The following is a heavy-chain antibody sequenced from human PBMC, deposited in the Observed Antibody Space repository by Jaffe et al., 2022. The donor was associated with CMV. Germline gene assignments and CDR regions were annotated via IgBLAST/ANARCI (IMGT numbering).Heavy chain of an antibody. CDR2: INSKSGTI. Sequence: EVQLVESGGGLIQPGGSLRLSCAASGFTFSIYSMNWVRQAPGKGLEWVSYINSKSGTIYYADSVRGRFTVSRDNARNSLYLQMNGLRDEDTAVYYCARAGYCTSISCSQGDVLRFVIDYWGQGALVTVSS. J-gene: IGHJ4*02. V-gene: IGHV3-48*02. CDR1: GFTFSIYS. D-gene: IGHD2-2*01. CDR3: ARAGYCTSISCSQGDVLRFVIDY.